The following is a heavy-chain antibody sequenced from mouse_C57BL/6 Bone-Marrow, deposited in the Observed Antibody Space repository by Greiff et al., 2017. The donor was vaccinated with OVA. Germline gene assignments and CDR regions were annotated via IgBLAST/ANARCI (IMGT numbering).Heavy chain of an antibody. V-gene: IGHV1-78*01. CDR3: ASLYYYGSSYKYFDV. D-gene: IGHD1-1*01. CDR1: GYTFTDHT. J-gene: IGHJ1*03. Sequence: QVQLQQSDAELVKPGASVKISCKVSGYTFTDHTIHWMKQRPEQGLEWIGYIYPRDGSTKYNEKFKGKATSTADKSSSTAYMQLNSLTSEDSAVYFCASLYYYGSSYKYFDVWGTGTTVTVSS. CDR2: IYPRDGST.